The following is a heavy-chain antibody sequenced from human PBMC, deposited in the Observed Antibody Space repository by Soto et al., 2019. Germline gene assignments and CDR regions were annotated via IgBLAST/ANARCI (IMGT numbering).Heavy chain of an antibody. D-gene: IGHD3-22*01. CDR1: GYTFTDFY. V-gene: IGHV1-46*01. J-gene: IGHJ4*02. CDR2: INPSGGTT. CDR3: ARVTYSDNGGYYPNLDY. Sequence: GASVKVSCEASGYTFTDFYMHWVRQAPGQGLEWMGIINPSGGTTNYAQKFQGRVTMTEDTSTSTVYMELSSLRSDDTAVYYCARVTYSDNGGYYPNLDYWGQGTLVTVSS.